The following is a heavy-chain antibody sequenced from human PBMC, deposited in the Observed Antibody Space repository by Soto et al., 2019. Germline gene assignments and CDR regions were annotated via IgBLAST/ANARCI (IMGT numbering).Heavy chain of an antibody. CDR2: ISAYDHDT. V-gene: IGHV1-18*01. CDR1: GCTVTYYG. D-gene: IGHD6-13*01. J-gene: IGHJ3*01. CDR3: ARAKEQQMSHAFDF. Sequence: AAVKGKCKTYGCTVTYYGFSWVRQAPGQGLEWMGWISAYDHDTKYAQKVQGRVTMTTDTSTSTVYMELRSLRSDDTAVYYCARAKEQQMSHAFDFWGQ.